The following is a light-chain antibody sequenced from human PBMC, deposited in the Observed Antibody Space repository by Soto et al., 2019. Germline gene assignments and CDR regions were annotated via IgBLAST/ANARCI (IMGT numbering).Light chain of an antibody. V-gene: IGKV3-20*01. CDR1: QSVSSSY. J-gene: IGKJ1*01. Sequence: ELVLTQSPGTLSLSPGARSSLSCRASQSVSSSYLAWYQQKPGHAPRLLIYGASSRATGIRDRFRCSGSGTDFTLTISRLEAEDFAVYYCQHYETFGQGTKVDTK. CDR3: QHYET. CDR2: GAS.